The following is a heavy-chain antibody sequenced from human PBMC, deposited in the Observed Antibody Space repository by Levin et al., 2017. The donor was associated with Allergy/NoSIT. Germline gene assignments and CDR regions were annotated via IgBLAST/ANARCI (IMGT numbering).Heavy chain of an antibody. Sequence: GGSLRLSCAASGFTFSSYGMHWVRQAPGKGLEWVAVISYDGSNKYYADSVKGRFTISRDNSKNTLYLQMNSLRAEDTAVYYCAKDFYEIVGGSRGVGYWGQGTLVTVSA. J-gene: IGHJ4*02. V-gene: IGHV3-30*18. D-gene: IGHD3-9*01. CDR1: GFTFSSYG. CDR2: ISYDGSNK. CDR3: AKDFYEIVGGSRGVGY.